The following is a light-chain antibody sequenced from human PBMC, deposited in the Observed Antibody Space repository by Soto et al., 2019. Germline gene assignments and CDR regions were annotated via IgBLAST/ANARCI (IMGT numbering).Light chain of an antibody. CDR2: GAS. J-gene: IGKJ4*01. Sequence: EIVMTQSPATLSVSPGERATLSSRASQSVSSKLAWYQQKPGQAPRLLIYGASTRATGIPARFSGSGSGTEFTLTISSLQSEDFAVYYCQQYNNGLTFGGGTKVEIK. CDR3: QQYNNGLT. CDR1: QSVSSK. V-gene: IGKV3-15*01.